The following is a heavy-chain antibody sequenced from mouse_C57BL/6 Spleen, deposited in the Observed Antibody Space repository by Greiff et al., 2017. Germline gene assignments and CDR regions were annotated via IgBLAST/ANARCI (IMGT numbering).Heavy chain of an antibody. D-gene: IGHD2-4*01. CDR2: IYPGSGST. V-gene: IGHV1-55*01. CDR1: GYTFTSYW. J-gene: IGHJ3*01. Sequence: VQLQQPGAELVKPGASVKMSCKASGYTFTSYWITWVKQRPGQGLEWIGDIYPGSGSTNYNEKFKSKATLTVDTSSSTAYMQLSSLTSEDSAVYYCARYDYEGAWFAYWGQGTLVTVSA. CDR3: ARYDYEGAWFAY.